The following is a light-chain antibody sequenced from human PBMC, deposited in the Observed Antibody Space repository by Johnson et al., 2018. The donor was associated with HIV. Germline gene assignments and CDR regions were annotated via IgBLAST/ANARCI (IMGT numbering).Light chain of an antibody. CDR1: SSNIGKNY. CDR2: DNN. CDR3: GTWDSSLSAGV. J-gene: IGLJ1*01. V-gene: IGLV1-51*01. Sequence: QSVLTQPPSVSAAPRQKVTISCSGSSSNIGKNYVSWYRHLPGTAPKLLIYDNNKRPSGIPDRFSGSKSGTSATLGITGLQTGDEADYYCGTWDSSLSAGVFGTVTKVTVL.